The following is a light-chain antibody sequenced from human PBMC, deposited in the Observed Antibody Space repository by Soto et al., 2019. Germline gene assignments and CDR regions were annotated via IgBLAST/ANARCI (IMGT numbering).Light chain of an antibody. CDR1: QDSSDY. CDR2: EAS. CDR3: LQFDSYPRT. J-gene: IGKJ1*01. V-gene: IGKV1-9*01. Sequence: DIQLTQSPSFLSASVGDRVTITCRATQDSSDYLAWYQQKPGKAPNLLIYEASTLQSGVPPRFSRSRSATAFTLSVSSLQPEDFATYYCLQFDSYPRTFGQETKVEVK.